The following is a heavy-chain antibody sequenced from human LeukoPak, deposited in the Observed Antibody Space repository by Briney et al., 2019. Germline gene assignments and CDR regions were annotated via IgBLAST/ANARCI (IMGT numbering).Heavy chain of an antibody. D-gene: IGHD3-10*01. CDR3: AKGRVSYYYGMDV. CDR2: ISGSGGST. V-gene: IGHV3-23*01. J-gene: IGHJ6*02. Sequence: PGGSLRLSCAASGFTFSNGWMSWVRQAPGKGLEWVSGISGSGGSTSYADSVKGRFTISRDNSKNTLYLQMNSLRAEDTAVYYCAKGRVSYYYGMDVWGQGTTVTVSS. CDR1: GFTFSNGW.